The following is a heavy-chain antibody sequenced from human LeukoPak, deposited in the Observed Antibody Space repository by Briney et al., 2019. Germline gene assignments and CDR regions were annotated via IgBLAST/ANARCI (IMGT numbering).Heavy chain of an antibody. D-gene: IGHD4-17*01. CDR3: AREATVTTVFDY. Sequence: PGRSLRLSCAASGFTFSSYAMHWVRQAPGKGLEWVAVISYDGSNKYYADSVKGRFTISRDNAKNSLYLQMNSLRAEDTAVYYCAREATVTTVFDYWGQGTLVTVSS. J-gene: IGHJ4*02. V-gene: IGHV3-30*04. CDR2: ISYDGSNK. CDR1: GFTFSSYA.